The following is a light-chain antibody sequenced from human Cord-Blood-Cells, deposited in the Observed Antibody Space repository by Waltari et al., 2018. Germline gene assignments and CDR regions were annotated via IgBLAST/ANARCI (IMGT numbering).Light chain of an antibody. CDR3: CSYAGSSTWV. J-gene: IGLJ3*02. CDR2: EGS. V-gene: IGLV2-23*01. CDR1: SSDVGSYNL. Sequence: QSALTQPASVSGSPGQSITISCTGTSSDVGSYNLVSWYQQHPGKAPKLMIYEGSKRPSGVSNRFSCSKSGNTSSLTISGLQAEDAADYYCCSYAGSSTWVFGGGTKLTVL.